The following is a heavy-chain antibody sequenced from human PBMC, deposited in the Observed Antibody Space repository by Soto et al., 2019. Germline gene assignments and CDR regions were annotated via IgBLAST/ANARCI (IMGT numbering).Heavy chain of an antibody. Sequence: QVQLVQSGAEVKKPGSSVTVSCKASGGTFRSYSINWVRQAPGQGLEWMGEIIPIFGTANYAQKFQGIVTITADESTSTAYMDLSSLRSEDTAVYYCARDGGRHSGGIDYWGQGTLVTVSS. CDR1: GGTFRSYS. D-gene: IGHD1-26*01. V-gene: IGHV1-69*01. CDR3: ARDGGRHSGGIDY. CDR2: IIPIFGTA. J-gene: IGHJ4*02.